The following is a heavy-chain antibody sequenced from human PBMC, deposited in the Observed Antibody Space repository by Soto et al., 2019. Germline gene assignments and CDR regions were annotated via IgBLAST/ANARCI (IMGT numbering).Heavy chain of an antibody. CDR2: IYSGGGT. Sequence: GGSLRLSCAASGFTINTNYMSWVRQAPRKGLEWVSVIYSGGGTYYGDSVKGRFTISRDNSKNTVYLQMNSLRAEDTAVYYCARAINRDMDVWGKGTTVTVSS. V-gene: IGHV3-66*01. J-gene: IGHJ6*03. CDR3: ARAINRDMDV. CDR1: GFTINTNY.